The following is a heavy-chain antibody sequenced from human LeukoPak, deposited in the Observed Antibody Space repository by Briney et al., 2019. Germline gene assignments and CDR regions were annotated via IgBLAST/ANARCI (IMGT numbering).Heavy chain of an antibody. J-gene: IGHJ4*02. D-gene: IGHD6-19*01. CDR2: IYPDDSDT. V-gene: IGHV5-51*01. CDR1: GYIFTNYW. CDR3: ARPRQTVPGGAINFDT. Sequence: PGESPIISCKGSGYIFTNYWIAWVRQMPGKGLEWMGIIYPDDSDTRYSPSFEGQVTLSADKSITTAYLQWSSLKASDTAMYYCARPRQTVPGGAINFDTCGARDLVTVSS.